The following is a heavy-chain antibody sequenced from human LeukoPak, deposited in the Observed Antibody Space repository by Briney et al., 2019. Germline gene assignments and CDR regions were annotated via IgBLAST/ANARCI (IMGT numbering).Heavy chain of an antibody. CDR3: AKDYTSGWKDFDS. J-gene: IGHJ4*02. V-gene: IGHV3-23*01. Sequence: PGGSLRLSCAASGFTFSSYAMGWVRQASGKGLEWVSAISGSGGTTYYADSVKGRFTISRDNSKNTVYLQMNSLRAEDTAIYYCAKDYTSGWKDFDSWGQGALVTVSS. CDR2: ISGSGGTT. D-gene: IGHD6-19*01. CDR1: GFTFSSYA.